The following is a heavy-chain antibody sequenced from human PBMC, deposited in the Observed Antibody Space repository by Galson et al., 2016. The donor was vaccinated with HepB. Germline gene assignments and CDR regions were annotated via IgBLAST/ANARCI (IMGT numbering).Heavy chain of an antibody. Sequence: SVKVSCKASGYTFTSYDIHWVRPAPGQGLEWMGWKNPNSGYTGYAQKFQGRVTMTRNTSISTVLMELSSLRSEDTAVYYCARNTPGHDAFDIWGQGTMVTVSS. CDR1: GYTFTSYD. D-gene: IGHD1-1*01. CDR2: KNPNSGYT. CDR3: ARNTPGHDAFDI. J-gene: IGHJ3*02. V-gene: IGHV1-8*01.